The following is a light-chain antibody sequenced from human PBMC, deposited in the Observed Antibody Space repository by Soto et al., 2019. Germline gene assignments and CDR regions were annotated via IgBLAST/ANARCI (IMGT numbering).Light chain of an antibody. Sequence: DXVMTQSQDSLAVSLGERATINCNSSQSVLYSSNNKNYLAWYQQKPGKPPNMLIYWASTRESGVPDRFSGRGSGTDLTLPISSLQAEDVAVYYCQKYYSTPPTVGQGPKV. J-gene: IGKJ1*01. CDR2: WAS. CDR1: QSVLYSSNNKNY. V-gene: IGKV4-1*01. CDR3: QKYYSTPPT.